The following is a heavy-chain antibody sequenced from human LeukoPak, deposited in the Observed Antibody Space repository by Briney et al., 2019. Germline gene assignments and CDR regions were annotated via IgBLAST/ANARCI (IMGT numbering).Heavy chain of an antibody. D-gene: IGHD2-15*01. Sequence: GGSLRLSCAASAFTFKTYTLNWVRQTPGKGLEWVSYISTAGNLINYADSVRGRFTISRDNAKNSLYLYMSSLTPEDTAVYYCARTVGCHFDFRGQGTLVTVSS. CDR1: AFTFKTYT. CDR2: ISTAGNLI. V-gene: IGHV3-21*01. CDR3: ARTVGCHFDF. J-gene: IGHJ4*02.